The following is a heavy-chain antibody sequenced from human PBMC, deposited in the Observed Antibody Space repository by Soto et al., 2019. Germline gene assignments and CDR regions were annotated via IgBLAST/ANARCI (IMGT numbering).Heavy chain of an antibody. D-gene: IGHD4-17*01. V-gene: IGHV4-34*01. CDR3: EVTTADAFDI. CDR1: GGSFSGYY. J-gene: IGHJ3*02. CDR2: INHSGST. Sequence: QVQLQQWGAGLLKPSETLSLTCAVYGGSFSGYYWSWIRQPPGKGLEWIGEINHSGSTNYNPSLKSRVTISVDTSKTQFSLKLSSVTAADTAVYYCEVTTADAFDIWGQGTMVTVSS.